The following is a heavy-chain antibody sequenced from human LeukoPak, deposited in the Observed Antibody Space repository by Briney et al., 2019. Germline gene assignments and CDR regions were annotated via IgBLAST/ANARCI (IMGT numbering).Heavy chain of an antibody. D-gene: IGHD3-10*01. CDR3: ARGPASGSDFAWFDP. Sequence: SETLFLTCAVYGGSLSNYYWSWIRQPPGKGLEWIGEINHSGSTKFNPSLMSRVTILVDMSKSQFSLELRSVTAADTAVYYCARGPASGSDFAWFDPWGQGTLVTVSS. J-gene: IGHJ5*02. V-gene: IGHV4-34*01. CDR1: GGSLSNYY. CDR2: INHSGST.